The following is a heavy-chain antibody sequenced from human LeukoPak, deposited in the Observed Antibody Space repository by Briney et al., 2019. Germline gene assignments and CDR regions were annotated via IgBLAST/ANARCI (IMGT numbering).Heavy chain of an antibody. Sequence: ASVKVSCKASGYTFTSYDINWVRQATGQGLEWMGWMNPNSGNTGYAQKFQGRVTMTRNTSISTAYMELSSLRSEDTAVYYCARARLHDYGDYVGYYYMDVWGKGTTVTISS. J-gene: IGHJ6*03. V-gene: IGHV1-8*01. D-gene: IGHD4-17*01. CDR1: GYTFTSYD. CDR2: MNPNSGNT. CDR3: ARARLHDYGDYVGYYYMDV.